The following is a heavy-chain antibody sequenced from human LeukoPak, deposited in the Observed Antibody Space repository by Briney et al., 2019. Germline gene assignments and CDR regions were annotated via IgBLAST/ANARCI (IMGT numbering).Heavy chain of an antibody. CDR1: ELTSSTSW. V-gene: IGHV3-7*01. CDR2: TKQDGSEK. D-gene: IGHD1-7*01. CDR3: VGWGISGITNH. Sequence: AGGSLRLSCAASELTSSTSWMSWVRQAPGKGLEWVAQTKQDGSEKYYVDSVKGRFTTSRDKNSLILQMNSVRAEDTAVYYCVGWGISGITNHWGQGTLVTVSS. J-gene: IGHJ4*02.